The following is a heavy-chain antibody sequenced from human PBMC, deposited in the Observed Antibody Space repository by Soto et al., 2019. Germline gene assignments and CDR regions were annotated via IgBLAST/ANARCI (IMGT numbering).Heavy chain of an antibody. CDR3: ARSSTFYDY. D-gene: IGHD6-6*01. J-gene: IGHJ4*02. CDR2: ISSSSDTI. V-gene: IGHV3-48*01. CDR1: GFTLPGYS. Sequence: EVQVVESGGDLVQPGGSLRLSCAPSGFTLPGYSMNWVRQAPGKGLEWVSYISSSSDTIYYADSVKGRFTISRDNAKNLLYLQMESLRAEDTAVYYCARSSTFYDYWGQGTPVTVSS.